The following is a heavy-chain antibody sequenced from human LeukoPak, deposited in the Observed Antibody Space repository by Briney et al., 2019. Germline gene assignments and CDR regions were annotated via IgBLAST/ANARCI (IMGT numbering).Heavy chain of an antibody. D-gene: IGHD1-26*01. J-gene: IGHJ4*02. CDR1: GDSINNYY. CDR2: VYYSGST. Sequence: SETLSLTCTVSGDSINNYYWNWIRQPPGKGLEWIGYVYYSGSTKYNPSLKSRGTISVDTSKNQFSLKLSSVTAADTAVYYCARRPVGATEDYFDYWGQGTLVTVSS. V-gene: IGHV4-59*08. CDR3: ARRPVGATEDYFDY.